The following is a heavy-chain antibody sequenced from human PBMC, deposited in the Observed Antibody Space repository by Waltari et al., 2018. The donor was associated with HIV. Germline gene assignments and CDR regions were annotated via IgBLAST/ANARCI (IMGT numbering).Heavy chain of an antibody. J-gene: IGHJ6*02. CDR1: GFTFSSYG. CDR2: ISYDGSNK. D-gene: IGHD5-18*01. V-gene: IGHV3-30*18. Sequence: QVQLVESGGGVVQPGRSLRLSCAASGFTFSSYGMHWVRQAPGQGLEWVAVISYDGSNKYYADSVKGRFTISRDNSKNTLYLQMNSLRAEDTAVYYCAKDQEKYSYGYYYYYGMDVWGQGTTVTVSS. CDR3: AKDQEKYSYGYYYYYGMDV.